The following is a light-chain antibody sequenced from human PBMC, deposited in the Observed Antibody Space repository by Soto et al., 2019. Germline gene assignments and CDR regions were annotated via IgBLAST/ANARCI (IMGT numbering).Light chain of an antibody. Sequence: DIQMTQSPSSVSASVGDRVTITCRASQGIRRWLDWYQQKPGKAPKLLIYAASSLTSGVPSRFSGSGSGTDFTLTISSLQPEDFATYFCQQADSFPLTFGGGTKVEIK. J-gene: IGKJ4*01. CDR2: AAS. CDR3: QQADSFPLT. CDR1: QGIRRW. V-gene: IGKV1-12*01.